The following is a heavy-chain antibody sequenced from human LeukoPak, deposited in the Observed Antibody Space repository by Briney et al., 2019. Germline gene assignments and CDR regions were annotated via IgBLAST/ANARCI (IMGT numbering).Heavy chain of an antibody. D-gene: IGHD4-17*01. V-gene: IGHV1-69*05. Sequence: SVKVSCKASGGTFSSYAISWVRQAPGQGLEWMGRIIPIFGTANYAQKFQGRVTITTDESTSTAYMELGSLRSEDTAVYYCARGGPTVTYSGAEYFQHWGQGTLVTVSS. CDR1: GGTFSSYA. CDR3: ARGGPTVTYSGAEYFQH. CDR2: IIPIFGTA. J-gene: IGHJ1*01.